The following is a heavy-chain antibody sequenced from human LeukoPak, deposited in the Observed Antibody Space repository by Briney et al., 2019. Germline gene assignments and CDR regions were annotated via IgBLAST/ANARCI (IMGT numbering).Heavy chain of an antibody. Sequence: ASVKVSCKASGFTFTSSAVQWVRQARGQRLEWIGWIVVGSGNTNYAQKFQERVTITRDMSTSTAYMELSSLRSEDTAVYYCAREGEQQLVPYFDYWGQGTLVTVSS. CDR2: IVVGSGNT. CDR3: AREGEQQLVPYFDY. CDR1: GFTFTSSA. V-gene: IGHV1-58*01. D-gene: IGHD6-13*01. J-gene: IGHJ4*02.